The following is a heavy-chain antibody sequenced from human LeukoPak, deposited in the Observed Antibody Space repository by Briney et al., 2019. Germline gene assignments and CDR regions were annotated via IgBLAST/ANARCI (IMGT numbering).Heavy chain of an antibody. CDR1: GFTFTSSA. V-gene: IGHV3-23*01. Sequence: GGSLRLSCAASGFTFTSSAMSWVRQAPGKGLEWVSAISGSGGSTYYADSVKGRFTISRDNSKNTLYLQMNSLRAEDTAVYYCARDGYYYDSSGYYFDYWGQGTLVTVSS. D-gene: IGHD3-22*01. CDR3: ARDGYYYDSSGYYFDY. J-gene: IGHJ4*02. CDR2: ISGSGGST.